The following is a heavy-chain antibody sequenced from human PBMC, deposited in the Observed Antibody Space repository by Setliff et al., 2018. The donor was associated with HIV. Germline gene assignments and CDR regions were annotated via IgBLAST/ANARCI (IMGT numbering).Heavy chain of an antibody. J-gene: IGHJ3*02. V-gene: IGHV4-59*08. CDR3: ASSRGRYYGSVRAFDI. CDR2: IYYSGNT. D-gene: IGHD3-10*01. Sequence: RDPPGKGLEWIGYIYYSGNTHYNPSLKSRVTMSVDTSKNQFSLKLSSVTAADTAVYYCASSRGRYYGSVRAFDIWGQGTMVTVSS.